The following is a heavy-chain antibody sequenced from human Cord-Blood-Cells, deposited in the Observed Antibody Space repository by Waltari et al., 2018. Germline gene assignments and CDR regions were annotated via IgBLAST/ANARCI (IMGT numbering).Heavy chain of an antibody. CDR3: ARSPYSNYEYYFDY. CDR1: GGSISRYY. Sequence: QVQLQESGPGLVKPSETLSLTCTVSGGSISRYYWSWLRQPPGKGLEWIGYIYYSGSTNYNPSLKSRVTISVDTSKNQFSLKLSSVTAADTAVYYCARSPYSNYEYYFDYWGQGTLVTVSS. CDR2: IYYSGST. D-gene: IGHD4-4*01. J-gene: IGHJ4*02. V-gene: IGHV4-59*01.